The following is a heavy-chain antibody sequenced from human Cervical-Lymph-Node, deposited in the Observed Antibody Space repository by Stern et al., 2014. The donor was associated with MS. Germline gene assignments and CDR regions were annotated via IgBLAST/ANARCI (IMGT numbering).Heavy chain of an antibody. CDR2: VYPGDSDA. V-gene: IGHV5-51*01. CDR3: ARQGYSNGWYLIS. Sequence: EVQLVQSGAEVKKPGESLRISCKDPGYSFTNYWIAWVRQMPGKGLEWMGIVYPGDSDARYSPSFQGQVTFSADKSINTAYLQWRSLKTSDTAMYFCARQGYSNGWYLISWGQGTLVTVSS. J-gene: IGHJ5*02. D-gene: IGHD6-19*01. CDR1: GYSFTNYW.